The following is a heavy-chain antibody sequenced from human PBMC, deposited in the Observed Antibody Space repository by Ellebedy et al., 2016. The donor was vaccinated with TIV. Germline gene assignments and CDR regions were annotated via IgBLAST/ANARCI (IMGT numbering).Heavy chain of an antibody. CDR2: IYSGDSST. V-gene: IGHV5-51*01. D-gene: IGHD2-2*01. J-gene: IGHJ4*02. CDR3: ARLARGGRTTSAAYFDF. Sequence: GESLKISCKGFGYNFINYWSAWVRQVPGKGLEWMGIIYSGDSSTRYNPSFQGQVTVSVDTSINSAYLQWNSLKASDSAMYYCARLARGGRTTSAAYFDFWGQGTLVTVSS. CDR1: GYNFINYW.